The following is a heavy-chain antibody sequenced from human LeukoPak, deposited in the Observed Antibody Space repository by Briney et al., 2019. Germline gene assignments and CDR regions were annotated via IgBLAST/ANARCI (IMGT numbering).Heavy chain of an antibody. CDR1: GFIFDDYD. CDR2: INWNGGST. D-gene: IGHD6-13*01. Sequence: GGSLRLSCAASGFIFDDYDMSWVRQTPGKGLEWVSGINWNGGSTGYADSVKGRFTISRDNAKNSLFLQMNSLRAEDTAFYYCARVTSSIWYGADYWGQGTLVTVSS. V-gene: IGHV3-20*04. CDR3: ARVTSSIWYGADY. J-gene: IGHJ4*02.